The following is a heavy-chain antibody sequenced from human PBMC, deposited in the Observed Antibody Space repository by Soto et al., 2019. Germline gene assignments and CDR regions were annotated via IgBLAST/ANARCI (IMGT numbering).Heavy chain of an antibody. CDR1: GGSISSSSYY. CDR2: IYYSGST. V-gene: IGHV4-39*01. CDR3: ARKWRVGYDFLSALTGHDAFDI. Sequence: SETLSLTCTVSGGSISSSSYYWGWIRQPPGKGLEWIGSIYYSGSTYYNPSLKSRITISVDTSKNQFSLKLSSVTAADTAVYYCARKWRVGYDFLSALTGHDAFDIWGQGTMVTVSS. J-gene: IGHJ3*02. D-gene: IGHD3-3*01.